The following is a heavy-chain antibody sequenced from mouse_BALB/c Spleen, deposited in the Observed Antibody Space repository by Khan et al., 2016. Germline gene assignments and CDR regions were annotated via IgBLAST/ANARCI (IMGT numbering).Heavy chain of an antibody. CDR3: AGLPAWFAY. J-gene: IGHJ3*01. V-gene: IGHV1-54*01. Sequence: QVQLQQSGAELVRPGTSVKVSCKASGYAFTNYLIEWVKQRPGQGLEWIGVINPGSGGTNYNEKFKGKATLTADKSSSTAYMQLSSLTSYDSAVYFCAGLPAWFAYWGQGTLVTVSA. CDR2: INPGSGGT. CDR1: GYAFTNYL.